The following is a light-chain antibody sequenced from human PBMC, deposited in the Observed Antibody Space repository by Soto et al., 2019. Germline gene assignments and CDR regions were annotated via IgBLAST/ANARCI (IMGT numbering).Light chain of an antibody. V-gene: IGKV3-20*01. Sequence: EIVLTQSPGTLSLSPGERATLSCRASQSVRSSYLAWYQQKPGQAPRLLIFGASSRATGIPDRFSGNGSGTDFTLTISTLEPEDFAVYYCQQYGSSPGTFGQGTKLVIK. CDR3: QQYGSSPGT. CDR1: QSVRSSY. CDR2: GAS. J-gene: IGKJ2*01.